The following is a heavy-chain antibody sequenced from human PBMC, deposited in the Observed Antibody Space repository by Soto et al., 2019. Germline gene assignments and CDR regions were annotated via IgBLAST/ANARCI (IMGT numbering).Heavy chain of an antibody. CDR2: IWYDGSNK. J-gene: IGHJ4*02. D-gene: IGHD3-22*01. CDR3: ARDDVSYDSSDYLGY. CDR1: GFTFSSYG. V-gene: IGHV3-33*01. Sequence: GGSLRLSCAASGFTFSSYGMNWVRQAPGKGLEWVAVIWYDGSNKYYADSVKGRFTISRDNSKNTLYLQMNSLRAEDTAVYYCARDDVSYDSSDYLGYWGQGTLVTVSS.